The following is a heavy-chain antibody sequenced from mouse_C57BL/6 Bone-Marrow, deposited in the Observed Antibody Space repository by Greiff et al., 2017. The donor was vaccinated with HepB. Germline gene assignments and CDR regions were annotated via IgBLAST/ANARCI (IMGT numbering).Heavy chain of an antibody. D-gene: IGHD1-1*01. CDR3: TDYYGSSGFDY. CDR1: GFTFSNYW. CDR2: IRLKSDNYAT. Sequence: EVMLVESGGGLVQPGGSMKLSCVASGFTFSNYWMNWVRQSPEKGLEWVAQIRLKSDNYATHYAESVKGRFTISRDDSKSSVYLQMNNLRAEDTGIYYCTDYYGSSGFDYWGQGTTLTVSS. V-gene: IGHV6-3*01. J-gene: IGHJ2*01.